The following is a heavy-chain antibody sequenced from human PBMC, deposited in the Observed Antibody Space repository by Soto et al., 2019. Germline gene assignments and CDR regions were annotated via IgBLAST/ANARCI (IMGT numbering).Heavy chain of an antibody. V-gene: IGHV5-51*01. CDR3: ARLQYYGSGLYYGMDV. CDR2: IYSGASDN. CDR1: GYSFTSYF. D-gene: IGHD3-10*01. Sequence: GVSLDCAGKGSGYSFTSYFICGLRPQRGKRQGWLWIIYSGASDNRFLPSFQRQVTISADKSISTAYLQWRSLKASDTAMYYCARLQYYGSGLYYGMDVWGQGTTVTVSS. J-gene: IGHJ6*02.